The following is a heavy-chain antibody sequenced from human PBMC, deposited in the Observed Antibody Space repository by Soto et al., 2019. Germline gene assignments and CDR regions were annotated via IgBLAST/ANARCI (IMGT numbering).Heavy chain of an antibody. CDR3: ARVGREMATKNPAVDY. CDR1: GFTFSSYS. D-gene: IGHD5-12*01. V-gene: IGHV3-21*01. J-gene: IGHJ4*02. Sequence: EVQLVESGGGLVKPGGSLRLSCAASGFTFSSYSMNWVRQAPGKGLEWVSSISSSSSYIYYADSVKGRLTISRDNAKNSLYLQMNSLRAEDTAVYYCARVGREMATKNPAVDYWGQGTLVTVSS. CDR2: ISSSSSYI.